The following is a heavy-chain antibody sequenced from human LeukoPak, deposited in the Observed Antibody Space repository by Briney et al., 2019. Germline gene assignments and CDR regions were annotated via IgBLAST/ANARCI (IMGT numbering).Heavy chain of an antibody. J-gene: IGHJ3*02. CDR1: GYTLTELS. D-gene: IGHD3-10*01. V-gene: IGHV1-24*01. CDR3: ATSWFGRDAFDI. Sequence: GASVKVSYKVSGYTLTELSMHWVRQAPGKGLEWMGGFDPEDGETIYAQKFQGRVTMTEDTSTDTAYMELSSLRSEDTAVYYCATSWFGRDAFDIWGQGTMVTVSS. CDR2: FDPEDGET.